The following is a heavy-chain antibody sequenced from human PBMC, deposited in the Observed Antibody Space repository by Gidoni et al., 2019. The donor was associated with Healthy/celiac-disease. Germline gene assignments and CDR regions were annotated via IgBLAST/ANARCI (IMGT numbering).Heavy chain of an antibody. CDR2: INPNSGGT. Sequence: QVQLVQSGAEVKKPGASVKVSCKASGYTFTGYYMHWGRQAPGQGLEWMGWINPNSGGTNYAQKFQGWVTMTRDTSISTAYMELSRLRSDDTAVYYCARDRDIAAAGFYYYYGMDVWGQGTTVTVSS. CDR3: ARDRDIAAAGFYYYYGMDV. CDR1: GYTFTGYY. D-gene: IGHD6-13*01. V-gene: IGHV1-2*04. J-gene: IGHJ6*02.